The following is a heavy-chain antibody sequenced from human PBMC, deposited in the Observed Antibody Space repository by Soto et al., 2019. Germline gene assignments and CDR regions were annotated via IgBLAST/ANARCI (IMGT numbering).Heavy chain of an antibody. J-gene: IGHJ5*02. CDR3: ARTSEATIFGVVIIGRENWFDP. CDR2: IYWNDDK. D-gene: IGHD3-3*01. V-gene: IGHV2-5*01. CDR1: GFSLSTSGVG. Sequence: SGHTLVNPTQTLTLTCTFSGFSLSTSGVGVGWIRQPPGKALEWLALIYWNDDKRYSPSLKSRLTITKDTSKNQVVLTMTNMDPVDTATYYCARTSEATIFGVVIIGRENWFDPWGQGTLVTVSS.